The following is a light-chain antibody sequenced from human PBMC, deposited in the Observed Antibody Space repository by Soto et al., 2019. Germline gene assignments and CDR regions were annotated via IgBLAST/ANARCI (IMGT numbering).Light chain of an antibody. CDR2: DVS. V-gene: IGLV2-14*01. Sequence: QSVLTQPASVSGSPGQSITISCTGTSSDVGNYNYVSWYQQHPGKAPKLMIHDVSNRPSGVSNRFSGSKSGNTASLTISGLQAEDEDDYYCTSYTSSSTYVFGTGTKLTVL. CDR1: SSDVGNYNY. CDR3: TSYTSSSTYV. J-gene: IGLJ1*01.